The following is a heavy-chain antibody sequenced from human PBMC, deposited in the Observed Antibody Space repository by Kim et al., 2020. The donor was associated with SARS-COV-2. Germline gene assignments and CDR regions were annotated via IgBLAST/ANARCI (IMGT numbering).Heavy chain of an antibody. D-gene: IGHD1-26*01. CDR3: AKDGVLSASVGATDY. CDR2: INPNSGGT. V-gene: IGHV1-2*02. CDR1: GYTFTGYY. Sequence: ASVKVSCKASGYTFTGYYMHWVRQAPGQGLEWMGWINPNSGGTNYAQKFQGRVTMTRDTSFNTAYMELTRVRSDDTAIYYCAKDGVLSASVGATDYWGQGTLVTVSS. J-gene: IGHJ4*02.